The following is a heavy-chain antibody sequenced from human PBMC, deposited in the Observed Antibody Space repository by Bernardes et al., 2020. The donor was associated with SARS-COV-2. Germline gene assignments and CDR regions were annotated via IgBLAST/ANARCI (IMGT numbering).Heavy chain of an antibody. CDR2: IYYSGST. CDR3: ARDPLKAYDFWSGTYYYYGMDV. J-gene: IGHJ6*02. D-gene: IGHD3-3*01. Sequence: TLSLTCTVSCGSISSGDYYWSWLRQPPGKGLEWIGYIYYSGSTYYNPSLKSRVNISVDTSKNQFSLKLSSVTAADTAVYYCARDPLKAYDFWSGTYYYYGMDVWGQGTTVTVSS. CDR1: CGSISSGDYY. V-gene: IGHV4-30-4*01.